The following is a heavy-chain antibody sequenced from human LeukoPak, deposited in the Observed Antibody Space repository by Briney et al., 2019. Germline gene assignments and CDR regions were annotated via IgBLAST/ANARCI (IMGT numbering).Heavy chain of an antibody. CDR3: ARDDYASAFDY. CDR2: IRYDGGKK. V-gene: IGHV3-7*01. CDR1: GFTFSSYW. J-gene: IGHJ4*02. D-gene: IGHD4-17*01. Sequence: GGSLTLSCTASGFTFSSYWMTWVRQTPEKGLEWVANIRYDGGKKDYVASVKGRFTISRDNAKNLLYLQMNRLRADDTAVYYCARDDYASAFDYWGQGTLVTVSS.